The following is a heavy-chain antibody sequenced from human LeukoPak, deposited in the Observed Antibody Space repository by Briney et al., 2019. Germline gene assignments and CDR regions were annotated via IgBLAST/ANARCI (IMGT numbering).Heavy chain of an antibody. Sequence: SETLSLTCAVYGGSFSGYYRSWIRQPPGKGLEWIGEINHSGSTNYNPSLESRVTISVDTSKSQFSLKLSSVTAADTAVYYCARGAMATGYWGQGTLVTVSS. CDR1: GGSFSGYY. CDR3: ARGAMATGY. J-gene: IGHJ4*02. CDR2: INHSGST. D-gene: IGHD5-18*01. V-gene: IGHV4-34*01.